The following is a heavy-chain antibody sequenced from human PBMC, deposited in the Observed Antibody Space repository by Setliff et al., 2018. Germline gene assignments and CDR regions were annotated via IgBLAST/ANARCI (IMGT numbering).Heavy chain of an antibody. CDR1: GYSISNGYY. J-gene: IGHJ4*02. CDR2: FFHTGNT. Sequence: SETLSLTCTVSGYSISNGYYWGWIRQPTGKGLEWLGSFFHTGNTYYNPSLEGRVTISVDTSSNQFSLKLSSVTAADTAVYYCARHLWGRYMAESSDYFDYWGQGSLVTVSS. CDR3: ARHLWGRYMAESSDYFDY. D-gene: IGHD3-3*02. V-gene: IGHV4-38-2*02.